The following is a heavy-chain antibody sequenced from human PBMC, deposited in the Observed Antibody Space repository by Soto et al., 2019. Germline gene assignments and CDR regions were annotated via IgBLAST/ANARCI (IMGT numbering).Heavy chain of an antibody. CDR3: AKWGGAGSGF. J-gene: IGHJ4*02. Sequence: EVQLVESGGGLVQPGGSLRLSCAASGFTFSSYYMSWVRQAQGKGLEWVANVNEAGGEKYYVDSVKGRFTVSRDNAENSLYLQMNSLSAEETAGYYCAKWGGAGSGFWGQGNLVTVSS. V-gene: IGHV3-7*01. CDR1: GFTFSSYY. D-gene: IGHD3-3*01. CDR2: VNEAGGEK.